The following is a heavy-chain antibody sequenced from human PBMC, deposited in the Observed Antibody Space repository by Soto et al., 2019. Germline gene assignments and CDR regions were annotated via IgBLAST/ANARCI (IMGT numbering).Heavy chain of an antibody. Sequence: GGSLRLSCAASGFTFSDYYMSWIRQAPGKGLEWVSYISSSGSTIYYADSVKGRFTISRDNAKNSLYLQMNSLRAEDTAVYYCARVNCSGGSCSRTYYYYGMDVWGQGXTVTVYS. CDR1: GFTFSDYY. J-gene: IGHJ6*02. D-gene: IGHD2-15*01. CDR3: ARVNCSGGSCSRTYYYYGMDV. CDR2: ISSSGSTI. V-gene: IGHV3-11*01.